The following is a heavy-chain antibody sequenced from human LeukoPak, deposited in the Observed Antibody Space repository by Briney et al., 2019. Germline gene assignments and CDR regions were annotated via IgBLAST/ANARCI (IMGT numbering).Heavy chain of an antibody. CDR2: ISSSSSYI. V-gene: IGHV3-21*04. Sequence: PGGSLRLSCAASGFTFSSYSMNWVRQAPGKGLEWVSSISSSSSYIYYADSVKGRFTISRDNAKNSLYLQMNSLRAEDTALYYCARCSRSSTDCYSAFDIWGQGTMVTVSS. J-gene: IGHJ3*02. D-gene: IGHD2-2*02. CDR3: ARCSRSSTDCYSAFDI. CDR1: GFTFSSYS.